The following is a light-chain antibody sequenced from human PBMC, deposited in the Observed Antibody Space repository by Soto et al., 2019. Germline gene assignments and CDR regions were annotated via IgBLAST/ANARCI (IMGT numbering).Light chain of an antibody. J-gene: IGKJ4*01. CDR2: AAS. CDR1: QYVSNTY. V-gene: IGKV3-20*01. CDR3: QQFSSYPLT. Sequence: ILFTQSPGTLSLSPGETATLSCRASQYVSNTYFAWYQQKPGQAPRLLIYAASTRAAGIPDRFSGRGSGTDFTLPLSRLEPEDVEVDCCQQFSSYPLTFGGGTKVDIK.